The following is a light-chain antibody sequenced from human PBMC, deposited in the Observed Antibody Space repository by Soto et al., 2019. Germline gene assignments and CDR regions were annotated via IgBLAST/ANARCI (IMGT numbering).Light chain of an antibody. Sequence: QSALTQPASVSGSPGQSITISCTGTSSDVGGYIYVSWYQQHTGKAPNLMIYEVSNRPSGVSNRFSGSKSGNTASLTISGLHAEDEVDYYCSSYTSSSTPSVFGTGTKVTVL. CDR1: SSDVGGYIY. J-gene: IGLJ1*01. CDR2: EVS. CDR3: SSYTSSSTPSV. V-gene: IGLV2-14*01.